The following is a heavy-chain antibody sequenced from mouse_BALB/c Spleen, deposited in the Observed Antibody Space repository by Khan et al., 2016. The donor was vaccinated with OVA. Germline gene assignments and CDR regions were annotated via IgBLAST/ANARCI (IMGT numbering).Heavy chain of an antibody. Sequence: VELVESGPGLVAPSQSLSITCTVSGFSLTSYGVSWVRQPPGKGLEWLGVIWGDGSTNYHSVLRSRLSIRKDNSKSQVFLKLNSLQSDDTATYYCAKELPFAMDYWGQGTSVTVSS. CDR2: IWGDGST. CDR3: AKELPFAMDY. V-gene: IGHV2-3*01. J-gene: IGHJ4*01. D-gene: IGHD1-1*01. CDR1: GFSLTSYG.